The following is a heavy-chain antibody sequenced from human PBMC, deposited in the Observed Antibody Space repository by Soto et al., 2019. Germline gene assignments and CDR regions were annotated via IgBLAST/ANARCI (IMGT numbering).Heavy chain of an antibody. J-gene: IGHJ4*02. CDR3: AKEPVRVVVPAAPLPFDY. CDR1: GFTFSSYA. CDR2: ISGSGGST. V-gene: IGHV3-23*01. Sequence: PGGSLRLSCAASGFTFSSYAMSWVRQAPGKGLEWVSAISGSGGSTYYADSVKGRFTISRDNSKNTLYLQMNSLRAEDTAVYYCAKEPVRVVVPAAPLPFDYWGQGTLVTVSS. D-gene: IGHD2-2*01.